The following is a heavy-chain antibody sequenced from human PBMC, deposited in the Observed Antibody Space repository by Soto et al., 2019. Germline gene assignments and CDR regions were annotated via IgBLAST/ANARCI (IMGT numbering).Heavy chain of an antibody. D-gene: IGHD2-15*01. V-gene: IGHV1-18*01. CDR3: ASDLGDCSGGGSCAPTFDF. J-gene: IGHJ4*02. CDR1: GYTFSNYA. Sequence: QVQLVQSGAEVRKPGASVKVSCKASGYTFSNYAISWVRQAPGQGLEWMGWISADNGNTDYAQNLQGRVTMATDTSTSTAYMELRSLRSDDTAVYYCASDLGDCSGGGSCAPTFDFWGQGTLVSVSS. CDR2: ISADNGNT.